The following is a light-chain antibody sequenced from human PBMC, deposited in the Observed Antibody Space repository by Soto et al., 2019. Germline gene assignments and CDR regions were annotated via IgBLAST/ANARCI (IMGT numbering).Light chain of an antibody. Sequence: EIVFTQSAATLSLSPGERATLSCRASQSVSSYLAWYQQKPGQAPRLLIYDASNRATGIPARFSGSGSGTDFTLTISSLEPEDFAVYYCQQRSNWSWTFGQGTKVDIK. V-gene: IGKV3-11*01. CDR1: QSVSSY. CDR3: QQRSNWSWT. CDR2: DAS. J-gene: IGKJ1*01.